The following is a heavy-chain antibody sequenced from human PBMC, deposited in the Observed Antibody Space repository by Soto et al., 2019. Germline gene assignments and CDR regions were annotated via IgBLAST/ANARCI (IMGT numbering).Heavy chain of an antibody. Sequence: ASVTVSCKASGYTLTGYDVDWVRQATGQGLEWMGWMNPNSGNTGYAQKFQGRVTMTRNTSISTAYMELSSLRSEDTAVYYCALGMVVAATLDYWGQGTLVTVSS. CDR2: MNPNSGNT. J-gene: IGHJ4*02. D-gene: IGHD2-15*01. CDR3: ALGMVVAATLDY. V-gene: IGHV1-8*01. CDR1: GYTLTGYD.